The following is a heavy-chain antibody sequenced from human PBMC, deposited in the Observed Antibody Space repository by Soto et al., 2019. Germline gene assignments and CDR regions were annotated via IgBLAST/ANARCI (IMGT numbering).Heavy chain of an antibody. CDR3: AKNGQPPYYYYGLDV. CDR2: ISGYNGDT. Sequence: GASVKVSCKASGYTFTRYGISWVRQAPGQGLEWMGWISGYNGDTTYAQKFQGRVTMTIDTSTSTAYMELRSLTSDDMAVYYCAKNGQPPYYYYGLDVWGQGTKVTVSS. V-gene: IGHV1-18*03. CDR1: GYTFTRYG. D-gene: IGHD2-8*01. J-gene: IGHJ6*02.